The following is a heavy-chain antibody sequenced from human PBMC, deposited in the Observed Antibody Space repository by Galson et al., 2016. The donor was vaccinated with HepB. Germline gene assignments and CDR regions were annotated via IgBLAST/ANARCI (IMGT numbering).Heavy chain of an antibody. V-gene: IGHV3-23*01. CDR1: GFTLRRSV. CDR2: ISETGSDS. J-gene: IGHJ4*02. Sequence: SLRLSCAASGFTLRRSVMSWIRRAPGKGPEWVSGISETGSDSYYADSVRGRFTISRDNSKNMVYLQLNSLRAEDTALYYCASPPTYWGRGTLVTVSS. CDR3: ASPPTY.